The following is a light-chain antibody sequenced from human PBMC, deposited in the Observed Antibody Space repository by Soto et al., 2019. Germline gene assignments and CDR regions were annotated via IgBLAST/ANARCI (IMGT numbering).Light chain of an antibody. CDR3: QHSIRAPWS. CDR1: QDVRGY. J-gene: IGKJ1*01. V-gene: IGKV1-39*01. CDR2: AAS. Sequence: DIQMTQSPTSLSASLGDRVTITCRASQDVRGYLSWYQQKPGTAPKVLIYAASTLQDGVPSRFSGSGSGTSFTLTISSLQPEDFATYYCQHSIRAPWSFGQGTKVEIK.